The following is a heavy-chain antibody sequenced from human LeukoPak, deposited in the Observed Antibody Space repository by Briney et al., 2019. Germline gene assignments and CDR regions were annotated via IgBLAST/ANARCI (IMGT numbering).Heavy chain of an antibody. CDR1: GFTFSSYW. Sequence: GGSLRLSCAASGFTFSSYWMHWARQAPGKGLVWVSRISSDESGTSYADSVRGRFTISRDNAKSTLYLQMNSLRAEDTAIYYCAREGSGWYYFDYWGQGTLVTVSS. CDR3: AREGSGWYYFDY. J-gene: IGHJ4*02. CDR2: ISSDESGT. V-gene: IGHV3-74*01. D-gene: IGHD6-19*01.